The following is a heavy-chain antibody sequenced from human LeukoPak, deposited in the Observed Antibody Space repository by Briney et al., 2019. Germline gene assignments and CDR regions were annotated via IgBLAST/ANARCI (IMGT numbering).Heavy chain of an antibody. J-gene: IGHJ6*02. V-gene: IGHV3-30-3*01. CDR2: MSNDGVNR. CDR1: GFAFSSYA. CDR3: ARDEPRYYGMDV. Sequence: PGGSLRLSCAASGFAFSSYAMHWVRQAPGKGPEWVAVMSNDGVNRFYAGSVKGRFTISRDNSKNTLFLQMNSLRDEDTAVYYCARDEPRYYGMDVWGQGTTVTVSS. D-gene: IGHD1-14*01.